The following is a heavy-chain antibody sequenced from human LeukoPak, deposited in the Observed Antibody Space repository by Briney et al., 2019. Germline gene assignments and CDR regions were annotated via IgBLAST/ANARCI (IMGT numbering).Heavy chain of an antibody. CDR3: AKESGPCCWYFDL. Sequence: GGSLRLSCAASGFTFSSYAMSWVRQAPGKGLEWVSAINGGGVNTYYADSVKGRFTISRDNSKNTLYLQMNSLRVEDAAVYYCAKESGPCCWYFDLWGRGTLVIVSS. CDR2: INGGGVNT. J-gene: IGHJ2*01. CDR1: GFTFSSYA. V-gene: IGHV3-23*01. D-gene: IGHD2-15*01.